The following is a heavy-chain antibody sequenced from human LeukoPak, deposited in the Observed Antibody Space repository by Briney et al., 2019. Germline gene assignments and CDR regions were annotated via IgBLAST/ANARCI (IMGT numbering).Heavy chain of an antibody. Sequence: SVKVSCKASGGTLSSYAISWVRQAPGQGLEWMGGIIPIFGTANYAQKFQGRVTITADESTSTAYMELSSLRSEDTAVYYCARDGVGYCSSTSCPYFDYWGQGTLVTVSS. CDR1: GGTLSSYA. D-gene: IGHD2-2*01. J-gene: IGHJ4*02. V-gene: IGHV1-69*13. CDR3: ARDGVGYCSSTSCPYFDY. CDR2: IIPIFGTA.